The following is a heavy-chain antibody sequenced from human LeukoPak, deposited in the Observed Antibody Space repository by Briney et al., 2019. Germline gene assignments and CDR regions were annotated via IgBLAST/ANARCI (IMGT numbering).Heavy chain of an antibody. D-gene: IGHD3-22*01. J-gene: IGHJ4*02. Sequence: SETLSLTCTVSGYSISSGYYWGWIRQPPGKGLEWIGGIYHSGSTYYNPSLKSRVTISVDTSKNQFSLKLSSVTAADTAVYYCARQDTYYYDSSGYLLFDYWGQGTLVTVSS. V-gene: IGHV4-38-2*02. CDR2: IYHSGST. CDR3: ARQDTYYYDSSGYLLFDY. CDR1: GYSISSGYY.